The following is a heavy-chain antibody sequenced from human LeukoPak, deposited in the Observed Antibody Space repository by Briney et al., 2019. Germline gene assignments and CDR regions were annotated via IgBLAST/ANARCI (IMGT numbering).Heavy chain of an antibody. V-gene: IGHV3-9*01. Sequence: PEGSLRLSCAASGFTFDDYAMHWVRQAPGKGLEWVSGISWNSGSIGYADSVKGRFTISRDNAKNSLYLQMNSLRAEDTALYYCAKGATVTTFDYWGQGILVTVSS. CDR3: AKGATVTTFDY. CDR2: ISWNSGSI. CDR1: GFTFDDYA. D-gene: IGHD4-17*01. J-gene: IGHJ4*02.